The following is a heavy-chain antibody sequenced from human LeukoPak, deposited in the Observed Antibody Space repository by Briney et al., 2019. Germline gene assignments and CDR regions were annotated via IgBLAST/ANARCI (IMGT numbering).Heavy chain of an antibody. J-gene: IGHJ5*02. CDR1: GFTFSSYT. CDR2: ISYDGSHK. Sequence: GGSLRLSCAASGFTFSSYTIHWVRQTPGEGLEWVAVISYDGSHKYYADSVKGRFTVSRDNSKNMFFLQMNSLRLEDTAVYYCARASFIDNWFDPWGQGTLVTVSS. CDR3: ARASFIDNWFDP. D-gene: IGHD3-16*02. V-gene: IGHV3-30*04.